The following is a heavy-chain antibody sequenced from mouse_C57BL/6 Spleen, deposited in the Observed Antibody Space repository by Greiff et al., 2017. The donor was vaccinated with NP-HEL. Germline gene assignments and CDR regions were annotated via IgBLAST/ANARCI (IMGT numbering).Heavy chain of an antibody. D-gene: IGHD2-3*01. CDR2: IDPETGGT. CDR1: GYTFTDYE. CDR3: TRSGDDGYYVFAY. V-gene: IGHV1-15*01. J-gene: IGHJ3*01. Sequence: QVQLQQSGAELVRPGASVTLSCKASGYTFTDYEMHWVKQTPVHGLEWIGAIDPETGGTAYNQKFKGKAILTANKSSSTAYMELRSLTSEDSAVYYCTRSGDDGYYVFAYWGQGTLVTVSA.